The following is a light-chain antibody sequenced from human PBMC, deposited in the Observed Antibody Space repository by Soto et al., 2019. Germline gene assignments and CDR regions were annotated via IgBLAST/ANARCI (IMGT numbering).Light chain of an antibody. Sequence: EVVLTPSPGNLSLSPGERATLSCRASQSFRGLLAWYQQKPGQAPRLLIYDAYNRATGIPPRFSGSGSGTDFTLTISSLENEDSAVYYCQQRHMWTITFGQGTRLEIK. CDR1: QSFRGL. CDR2: DAY. V-gene: IGKV3-11*01. J-gene: IGKJ5*01. CDR3: QQRHMWTIT.